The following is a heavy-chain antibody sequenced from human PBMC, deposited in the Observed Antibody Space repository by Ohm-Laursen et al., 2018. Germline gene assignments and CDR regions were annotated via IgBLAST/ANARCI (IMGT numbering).Heavy chain of an antibody. D-gene: IGHD6-19*01. CDR2: IYYSGTT. Sequence: GTLFLTCTVSGGSISTYYWTWIRQSPGKGLEWIGNIYYSGTTNYNPSLESRVTMSLDTSKNHFSLKLNSVTAADTAVYYCARGYRSGWYGELDPWGQGTLVTVSS. CDR3: ARGYRSGWYGELDP. CDR1: GGSISTYY. V-gene: IGHV4-59*01. J-gene: IGHJ5*02.